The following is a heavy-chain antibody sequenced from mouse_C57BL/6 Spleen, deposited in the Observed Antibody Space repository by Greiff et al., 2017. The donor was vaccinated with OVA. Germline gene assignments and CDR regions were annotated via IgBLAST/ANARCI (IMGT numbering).Heavy chain of an antibody. J-gene: IGHJ4*01. Sequence: QVQLKESGPGLVAPSQRLSITCTVSGFSLTSYGVAWVRQPPGKGLEWLGVLWGGGSTNYNSALMSRLSLRNDNSKGQVFLKMSSLQTDDTAMYYCAKHYEDAMDYWGQGTSVTVSS. D-gene: IGHD1-1*01. V-gene: IGHV2-9*01. CDR3: AKHYEDAMDY. CDR2: LWGGGST. CDR1: GFSLTSYG.